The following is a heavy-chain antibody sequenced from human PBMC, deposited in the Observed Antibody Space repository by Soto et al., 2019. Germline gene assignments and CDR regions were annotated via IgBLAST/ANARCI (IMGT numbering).Heavy chain of an antibody. D-gene: IGHD6-6*01. J-gene: IGHJ4*02. V-gene: IGHV4-39*01. CDR2: IYYSGST. Sequence: SETLSLTCTVSGGSISSSSYYWGWIRQPPGKGLEWIGSIYYSGSTYYKTSLKKRDTKSVDTAKKQFSLKVSSVAAADTAVYYCAKYSSSSAIFDYWGQGTLVTVSS. CDR1: GGSISSSSYY. CDR3: AKYSSSSAIFDY.